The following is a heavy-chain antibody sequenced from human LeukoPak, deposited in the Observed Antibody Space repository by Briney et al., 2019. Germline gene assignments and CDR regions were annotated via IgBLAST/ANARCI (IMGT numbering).Heavy chain of an antibody. V-gene: IGHV4-39*07. D-gene: IGHD6-13*01. CDR3: ARVERQQLGHNWFDP. J-gene: IGHJ5*02. Sequence: ASETLSLTCTVSGGSISSSSYYWGWIRQPPGKGLEWIGSIYYSGSTYYNPSLKSRVTISVDTSKNQLSLKLSSVTAADTAVYYCARVERQQLGHNWFDPWGQGTLVTVSS. CDR1: GGSISSSSYY. CDR2: IYYSGST.